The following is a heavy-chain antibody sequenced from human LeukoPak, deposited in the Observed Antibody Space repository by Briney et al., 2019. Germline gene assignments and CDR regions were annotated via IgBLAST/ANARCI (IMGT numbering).Heavy chain of an antibody. D-gene: IGHD1-26*01. CDR1: GFTFSSYA. CDR2: ISGSGTYT. CDR3: AIEVGSLDS. Sequence: GGSLRLSCAASGFTFSSYAMTWIRQAPGKGLEWVSVISGSGTYTYYADSVKGRFTISRDNSKNTLFLQMNSLRAEDTAVYYCAIEVGSLDSWGQGTLVTVSS. J-gene: IGHJ4*02. V-gene: IGHV3-23*01.